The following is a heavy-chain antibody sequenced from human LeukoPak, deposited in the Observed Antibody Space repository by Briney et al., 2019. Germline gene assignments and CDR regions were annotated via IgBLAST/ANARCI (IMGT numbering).Heavy chain of an antibody. Sequence: GESLKISCTGSGYSFTSYWIGWVRQMPGKGLEWMEIIYPGDSDTRYSPSFQGQVTISADKSISTAYLQWSSLKASDTAMYYCARPHSTIFGVVGGFDYWGQGTLVTVSS. CDR2: IYPGDSDT. D-gene: IGHD3-3*01. J-gene: IGHJ4*02. V-gene: IGHV5-51*01. CDR1: GYSFTSYW. CDR3: ARPHSTIFGVVGGFDY.